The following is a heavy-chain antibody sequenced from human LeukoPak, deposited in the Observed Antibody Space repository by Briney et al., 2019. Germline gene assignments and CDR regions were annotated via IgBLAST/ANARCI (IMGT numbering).Heavy chain of an antibody. D-gene: IGHD5-18*01. V-gene: IGHV4-61*02. CDR2: IYTSGST. CDR3: ARSWIKLWSGFDY. CDR1: GVSISSGSYY. Sequence: PSETLSLTCTVSGVSISSGSYYWSWIRQPAGKGLEWIGRIYTSGSTNYNPSLKSRVTISVDTSKNQFSLKLSSVTAADTAVYYCARSWIKLWSGFDYWGQGTLVTVSS. J-gene: IGHJ4*02.